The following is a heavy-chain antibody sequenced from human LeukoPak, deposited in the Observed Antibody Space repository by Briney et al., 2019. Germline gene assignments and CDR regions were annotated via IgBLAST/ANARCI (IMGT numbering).Heavy chain of an antibody. V-gene: IGHV1-18*01. Sequence: AASVKVSCKASGYTFTSYGISWVRQAPGQGLEWMGWISAYNGNTNYAQKLQGRVTMTRDASTSTVYMELSSLTSEDTAVYYCAREPRDSFYFDYWGQGTLVTVSS. CDR1: GYTFTSYG. CDR2: ISAYNGNT. D-gene: IGHD2-15*01. J-gene: IGHJ4*02. CDR3: AREPRDSFYFDY.